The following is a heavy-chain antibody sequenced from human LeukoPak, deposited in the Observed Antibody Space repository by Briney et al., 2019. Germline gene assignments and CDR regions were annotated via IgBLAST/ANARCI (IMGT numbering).Heavy chain of an antibody. CDR2: ISGDGGST. Sequence: HPGGSLRLSCAASGFTFDDYAMHWVRQAPGKGLEWVSLISGDGGSTYYADSVKGRFTISRDNSKNSLYLQMNSLRTEDTALYYCAKDTSQSRQLVHDDYWGQGTLVTVSS. CDR1: GFTFDDYA. CDR3: AKDTSQSRQLVHDDY. J-gene: IGHJ4*02. D-gene: IGHD6-6*01. V-gene: IGHV3-43*02.